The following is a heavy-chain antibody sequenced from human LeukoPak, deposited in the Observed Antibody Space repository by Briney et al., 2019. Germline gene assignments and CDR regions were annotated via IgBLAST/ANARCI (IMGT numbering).Heavy chain of an antibody. CDR1: GASISSGFYY. D-gene: IGHD3-22*01. Sequence: SETLSLTCTVSGASISSGFYYWGWIRQPPGKGLEWIGSLSYTGSSYYSPSLTSRVTISVDTSKNQFSLKLSSVTAADTAVYYCARLLPDYYDSSGFFDYWGQGTLVTVSS. CDR2: LSYTGSS. J-gene: IGHJ4*02. CDR3: ARLLPDYYDSSGFFDY. V-gene: IGHV4-39*07.